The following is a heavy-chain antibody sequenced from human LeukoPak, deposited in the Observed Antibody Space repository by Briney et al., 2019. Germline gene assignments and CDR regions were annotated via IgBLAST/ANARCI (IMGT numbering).Heavy chain of an antibody. Sequence: GASVKVSCKASGYTFTSYAIHWVRQPPGQRLEWMGWINAGNGNTKYSQKFQGRVTITRDTSASTAYMELSSLRSEDTAVYYCARPRTLWFGELSLTYWGQGTLVTVSS. V-gene: IGHV1-3*01. CDR1: GYTFTSYA. CDR2: INAGNGNT. CDR3: ARPRTLWFGELSLTY. D-gene: IGHD3-10*01. J-gene: IGHJ4*02.